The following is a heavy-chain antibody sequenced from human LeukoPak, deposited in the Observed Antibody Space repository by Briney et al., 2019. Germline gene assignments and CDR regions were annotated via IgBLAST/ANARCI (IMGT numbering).Heavy chain of an antibody. J-gene: IGHJ4*02. V-gene: IGHV3-7*05. CDR3: ARGQGWLVDY. D-gene: IGHD6-19*01. Sequence: GGSLRLSCAASEFTLSNYYMTWVRQAPGKGLEWVANIKQDGSKKFYVDSVKGRFTISRDNAKNSLFLQMNSLRAEDTAVYYCARGQGWLVDYWGQGTLVTVSS. CDR1: EFTLSNYY. CDR2: IKQDGSKK.